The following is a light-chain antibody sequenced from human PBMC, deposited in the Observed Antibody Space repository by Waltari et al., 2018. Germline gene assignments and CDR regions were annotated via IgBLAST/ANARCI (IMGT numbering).Light chain of an antibody. J-gene: IGLJ2*01. CDR2: GNN. CDR3: SAWDTSRSVNL. Sequence: QQHQGHSPNLLSCGNNKRPSGISERFSASRSGNTASLTITGLQSEDEADYYCSAWDTSRSVNLFGGGTRLTVL. V-gene: IGLV10-54*04.